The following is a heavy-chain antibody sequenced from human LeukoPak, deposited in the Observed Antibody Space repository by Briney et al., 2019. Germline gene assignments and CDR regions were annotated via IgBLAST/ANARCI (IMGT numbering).Heavy chain of an antibody. CDR1: GFTFSHYG. CDR3: ARGYGSGSYPIDY. V-gene: IGHV3-33*01. Sequence: GGSLRLSCAASGFTFSHYGMHWVRQAPGKGREGVAVIWYDGSNKYYADSVKGRFTISRDNSKNTLYLQMTSLRDDDTAVYHCARGYGSGSYPIDYWGQGTLVTVSS. D-gene: IGHD3-10*01. CDR2: IWYDGSNK. J-gene: IGHJ4*02.